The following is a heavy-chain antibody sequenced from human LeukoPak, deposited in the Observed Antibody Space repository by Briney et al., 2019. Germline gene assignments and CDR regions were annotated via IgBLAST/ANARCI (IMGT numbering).Heavy chain of an antibody. CDR1: GGSISSYY. Sequence: PSETLSLTCTVSGGSISSYYWSRIRQPPGKGLEWIGYIYYSGSTYYNPTLKSRVTISVDTSKNQFSLKLSSVTAADTAVYYCARVVVVAAYYGMDVWGQGTTVTVSS. J-gene: IGHJ6*02. CDR2: IYYSGST. CDR3: ARVVVVAAYYGMDV. D-gene: IGHD2-15*01. V-gene: IGHV4-59*08.